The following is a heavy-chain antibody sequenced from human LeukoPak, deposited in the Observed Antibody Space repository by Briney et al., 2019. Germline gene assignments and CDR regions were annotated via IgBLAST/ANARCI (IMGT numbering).Heavy chain of an antibody. CDR1: GYAFTGYY. J-gene: IGHJ4*02. Sequence: ASVKVSCKASGYAFTGYYMHWVRQAPGQGLEWMGWINPNSGGTNYAQKFQGRVTMTRDTSISTAYMELSRLRSDDTAVCYCAREGGDGYNYVDYWGQGTLVTVSS. CDR2: INPNSGGT. D-gene: IGHD5-24*01. V-gene: IGHV1-2*02. CDR3: AREGGDGYNYVDY.